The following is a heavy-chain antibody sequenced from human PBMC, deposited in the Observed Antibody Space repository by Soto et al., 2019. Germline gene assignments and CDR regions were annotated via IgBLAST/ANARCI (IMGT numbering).Heavy chain of an antibody. CDR1: GFTFSSYS. Sequence: EVQLVESGGGLVQPGGSLRLSCAASGFTFSSYSMNWVRQAPGKGLEWVSYISSSSTIYYADSVKGRFTISRDNAKNSLYLQMNSLRDEDTAVYYCASDRKGYGDYWGGFDYWGQGTLVTVSS. V-gene: IGHV3-48*02. J-gene: IGHJ4*02. D-gene: IGHD4-17*01. CDR3: ASDRKGYGDYWGGFDY. CDR2: ISSSSTI.